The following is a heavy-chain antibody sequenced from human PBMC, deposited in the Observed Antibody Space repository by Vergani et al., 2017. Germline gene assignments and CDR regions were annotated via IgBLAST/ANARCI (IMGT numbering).Heavy chain of an antibody. CDR1: GFTFSSYG. J-gene: IGHJ4*02. V-gene: IGHV3-33*01. CDR2: IWYDGSNK. CDR3: ARSDSSGTLDY. Sequence: QVQLVESRGGVVQPGRSLRLSCAASGFTFSSYGMHWVRQAPGKGREWVAVIWYDGSNKYYADSVTRRFTISRDNSKNTLYLQMNSLRAEDTAVYYCARSDSSGTLDYWGQGSLVTVSS. D-gene: IGHD6-19*01.